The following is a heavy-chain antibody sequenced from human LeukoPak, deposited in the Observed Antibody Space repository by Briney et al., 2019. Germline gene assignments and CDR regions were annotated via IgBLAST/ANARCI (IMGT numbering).Heavy chain of an antibody. Sequence: PGGSLRLSCAASGFPFSNSAMRWVRQAPGMGLEWVSSIMTTVTDTYYADSVKGRFTISRDNSKNTLYLQMNSLRADDTAIYYCTKGTGSSDSYFDYWGQGARVTVSS. CDR3: TKGTGSSDSYFDY. V-gene: IGHV3-23*01. CDR1: GFPFSNSA. CDR2: IMTTVTDT. D-gene: IGHD1-1*01. J-gene: IGHJ4*02.